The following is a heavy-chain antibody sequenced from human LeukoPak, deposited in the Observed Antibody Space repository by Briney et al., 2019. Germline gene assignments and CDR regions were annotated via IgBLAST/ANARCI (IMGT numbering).Heavy chain of an antibody. Sequence: GGSLRLSCAASGFTFSSYAMHWVRQAPGKGLEWVAVISYDGSNKYYAGSVKGRFTISRDNSKNTLYLQMNSLRAEDTAVYYCARENKQWLDYWGQGTLVTVSS. CDR3: ARENKQWLDY. V-gene: IGHV3-30*04. CDR1: GFTFSSYA. J-gene: IGHJ4*02. D-gene: IGHD6-19*01. CDR2: ISYDGSNK.